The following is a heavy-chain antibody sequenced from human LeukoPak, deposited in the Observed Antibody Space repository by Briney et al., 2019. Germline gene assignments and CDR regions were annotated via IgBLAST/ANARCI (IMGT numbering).Heavy chain of an antibody. J-gene: IGHJ4*02. V-gene: IGHV4-59*01. Sequence: SETLSLTCTVSGGSLSSYYWTWIRQPPGKGLEWIGYIFYSGSTNYNPSLKSRVTMSVDTSKNQFSLKLNSVTAADTAVYYCARSGTLTGYLYWGQGALVTVSS. CDR2: IFYSGST. D-gene: IGHD3-9*01. CDR1: GGSLSSYY. CDR3: ARSGTLTGYLY.